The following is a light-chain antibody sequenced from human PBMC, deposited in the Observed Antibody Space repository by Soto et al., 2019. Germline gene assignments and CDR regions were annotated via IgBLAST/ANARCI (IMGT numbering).Light chain of an antibody. J-gene: IGKJ3*01. CDR1: QSISSN. CDR3: QQYNKWPLFT. CDR2: GAS. V-gene: IGKV3-15*01. Sequence: IVMTQSPATLSVSPGQRATLSCRASQSISSNLAWYQQRPGQAPRLLIYGASTWATGVPARFSGSGSGTDFVLTISSLQSEDFAIYYCQQYNKWPLFTFGPGTRVDI.